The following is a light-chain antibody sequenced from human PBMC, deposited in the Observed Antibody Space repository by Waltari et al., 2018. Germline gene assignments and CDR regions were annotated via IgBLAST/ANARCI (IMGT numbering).Light chain of an antibody. CDR2: SAS. CDR1: QSISRD. V-gene: IGKV3D-15*03. J-gene: IGKJ1*01. CDR3: QQYNTWPPLT. Sequence: EIVMTQSPATLSVSPGERATLSCRASQSISRDLVWYQQKPGQAPRLHMSSASMRATGVPFRFSCSVSGTEFTLTISNIQSEDFAVYYCQQYNTWPPLTFGQGIKVEF.